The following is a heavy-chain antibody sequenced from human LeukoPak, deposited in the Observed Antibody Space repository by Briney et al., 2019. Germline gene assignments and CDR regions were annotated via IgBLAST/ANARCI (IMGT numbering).Heavy chain of an antibody. CDR2: ISYDGSNK. CDR3: ANTYSSGWYFPLDY. V-gene: IGHV3-30*18. Sequence: GGSLRLSCAASGFTFSSYGMHWVRQAPGKGLEWVAVISYDGSNKYYADSVKGRFTISRDNSKNTLYLQMNSLRAEDTAVYYCANTYSSGWYFPLDYWGQGTLVTVSS. D-gene: IGHD6-19*01. J-gene: IGHJ4*02. CDR1: GFTFSSYG.